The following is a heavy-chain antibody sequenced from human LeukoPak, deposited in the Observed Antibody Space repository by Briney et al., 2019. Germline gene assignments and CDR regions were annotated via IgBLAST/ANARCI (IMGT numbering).Heavy chain of an antibody. CDR2: ISAYNGNT. CDR1: GYTFTSYG. V-gene: IGHV1-18*01. CDR3: ARGQYCSSTSCYPGGDY. Sequence: ASVKVSCKASGYTFTSYGISWVRQAPGQGLEWMGWISAYNGNTNYAQKLQGRVTMTTDTPTSTAYMELRSLRSDDTAVYYCARGQYCSSTSCYPGGDYWGQGTLVTVSS. D-gene: IGHD2-2*01. J-gene: IGHJ4*02.